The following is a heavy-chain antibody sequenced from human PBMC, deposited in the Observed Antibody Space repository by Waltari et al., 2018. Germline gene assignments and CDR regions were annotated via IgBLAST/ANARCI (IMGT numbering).Heavy chain of an antibody. V-gene: IGHV1-3*01. D-gene: IGHD3-16*01. Sequence: QVQLVQPGAEGKKPGASGKVSGKDSGTTLTTLDRHWARTAPGQRLEWMGWINAGNGNTKYSQKFQGRVTITRDTSASTAYMELSSLRSEDTAVYYCARYGGSKPPYYYGMDVWGQGTTVTVSS. CDR1: GTTLTTLD. CDR3: ARYGGSKPPYYYGMDV. CDR2: INAGNGNT. J-gene: IGHJ6*02.